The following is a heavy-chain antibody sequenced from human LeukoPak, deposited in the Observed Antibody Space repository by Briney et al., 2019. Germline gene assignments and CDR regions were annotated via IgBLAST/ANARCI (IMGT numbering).Heavy chain of an antibody. CDR1: GFTFSSYG. J-gene: IGHJ4*02. V-gene: IGHV3-33*08. CDR3: ARDRLNIVGATIRYYFDY. D-gene: IGHD1-26*01. Sequence: GRSLRLSCAASGFTFSSYGMHWVRQAPGKGLEWVAVIWYDGSNKYYADSVKGRFTISRDNSKNTPYLQMNSLRAEDTAVYYCARDRLNIVGATIRYYFDYWGQGTLVTVSS. CDR2: IWYDGSNK.